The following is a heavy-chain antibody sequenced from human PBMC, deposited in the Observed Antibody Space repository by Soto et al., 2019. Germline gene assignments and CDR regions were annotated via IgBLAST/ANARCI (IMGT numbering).Heavy chain of an antibody. V-gene: IGHV4-34*01. CDR2: INHGGRT. J-gene: IGHJ6*02. CDR3: ARGRTGMDV. Sequence: SETLSLTCAVYGGSFSGYYWSWIRQPPGKGLEWIGEINHGGRTNYSPSLKSRLTISVDTSKNQFSLKLTSVTAADTAVYYCARGRTGMDVWGQGTTVTVSS. CDR1: GGSFSGYY.